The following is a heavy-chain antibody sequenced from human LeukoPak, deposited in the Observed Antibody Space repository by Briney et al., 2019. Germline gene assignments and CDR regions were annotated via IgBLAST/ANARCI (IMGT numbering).Heavy chain of an antibody. Sequence: GGSLRLSCAASGFTFSSYAMSWVRQAPGKGLEWVSAISGSGGSTYYADSVKGRFTISRDNSKNTLYLQMNSLRAEDTAVYYCAKVGERQQLVLLDYWGQGTLVTVSS. D-gene: IGHD6-13*01. CDR1: GFTFSSYA. V-gene: IGHV3-23*01. CDR2: ISGSGGST. CDR3: AKVGERQQLVLLDY. J-gene: IGHJ4*02.